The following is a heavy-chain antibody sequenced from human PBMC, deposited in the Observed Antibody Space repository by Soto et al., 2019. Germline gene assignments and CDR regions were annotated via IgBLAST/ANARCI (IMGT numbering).Heavy chain of an antibody. V-gene: IGHV4-39*01. CDR1: GSSISSSGYY. CDR2: LYYNVGS. J-gene: IGHJ4*02. CDR3: ARYPSRHWVDY. D-gene: IGHD3-16*01. Sequence: SETLSLTCTVAGSSISSSGYYWGWIRRRPGRGLEWIGSLYYNVGSYYIPSLKSRVTISADTTANQSSPMVNSVTAADTGIYYCARYPSRHWVDYWGQGTLVTVSS.